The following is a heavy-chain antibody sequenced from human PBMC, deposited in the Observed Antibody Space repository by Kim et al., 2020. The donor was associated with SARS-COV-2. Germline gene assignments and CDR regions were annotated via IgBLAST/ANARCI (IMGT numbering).Heavy chain of an antibody. V-gene: IGHV4-59*01. CDR1: GDSISTFY. CDR3: ASGATSGWFDP. J-gene: IGHJ5*02. Sequence: SETLSLTCTVSGDSISTFYWCWIRQFPGKGIEWIGYIYYSGSTNYNPSLRSRVTMSVDTSNNHHPLRLSSVTAADTAVYFCASGATSGWFDPWGQGTLVTVSS. D-gene: IGHD1-26*01. CDR2: IYYSGST.